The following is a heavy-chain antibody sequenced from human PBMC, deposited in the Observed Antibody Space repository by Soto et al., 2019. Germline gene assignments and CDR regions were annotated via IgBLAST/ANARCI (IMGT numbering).Heavy chain of an antibody. V-gene: IGHV2-5*02. CDR2: IEWDDDK. D-gene: IGHD6-13*01. CDR3: SHRRLGYSSWSWGH. Sequence: QITLKESGPPLVKPTQTLTLTCTFSGFSLTTRGVGVGWIRQPPGKPLEWLALIEWDDDKYYTPYLKSRLSITKDTSKNQGALTMTNMDPVDTGTYYCSHRRLGYSSWSWGHWGQGTLVTVSS. CDR1: GFSLTTRGVG. J-gene: IGHJ4*02.